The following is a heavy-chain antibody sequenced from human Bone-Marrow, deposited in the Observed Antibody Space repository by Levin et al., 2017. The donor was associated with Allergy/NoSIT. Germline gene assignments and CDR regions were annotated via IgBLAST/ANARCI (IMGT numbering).Heavy chain of an antibody. CDR2: IKQDGSEK. D-gene: IGHD5-18*01. V-gene: IGHV3-7*04. Sequence: RGESLKISCVGSEFTLSRYWMSWVRQAPGKGLEWVANIKQDGSEKNYVDSVKGRISISRDNAKNSLYLQLNSLRAEDTAVYYCARESSGYNYGLDAFDLWGQGTMVTVSS. CDR3: ARESSGYNYGLDAFDL. CDR1: EFTLSRYW. J-gene: IGHJ3*01.